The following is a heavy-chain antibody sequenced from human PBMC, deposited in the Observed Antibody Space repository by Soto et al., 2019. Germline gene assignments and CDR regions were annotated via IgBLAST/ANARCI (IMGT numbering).Heavy chain of an antibody. CDR2: IYYSGST. CDR3: ARWVEVRRGAMVRGVGHYYYYGMDV. V-gene: IGHV4-59*12. D-gene: IGHD3-10*01. J-gene: IGHJ6*02. Sequence: SETLSLTCTVSGGSISSYYWSWIRQPPGKGLEWIGYIYYSGSTNYNPSLKSRVTISVDTSKNQFSLKLSSVTAADTAVYYFARWVEVRRGAMVRGVGHYYYYGMDVWGQGTTVTVSS. CDR1: GGSISSYY.